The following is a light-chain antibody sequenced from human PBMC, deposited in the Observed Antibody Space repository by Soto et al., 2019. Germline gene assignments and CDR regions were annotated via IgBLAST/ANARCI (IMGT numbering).Light chain of an antibody. Sequence: QSALTQPASVSGSPGQSITISCTGTSSDVGGYNYVSWYQHHPGKAPKLMIYDVSNRPSGVSNRFSGSKSGNTASLTISGLQVEDEADYYGSSYPSRRTYGFGTGTKVTVL. CDR1: SSDVGGYNY. CDR2: DVS. J-gene: IGLJ1*01. CDR3: SSYPSRRTYG. V-gene: IGLV2-14*03.